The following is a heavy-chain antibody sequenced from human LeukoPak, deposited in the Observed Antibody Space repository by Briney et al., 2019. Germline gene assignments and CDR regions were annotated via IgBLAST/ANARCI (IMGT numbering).Heavy chain of an antibody. J-gene: IGHJ5*02. CDR3: ARAASRIGGRFDP. CDR2: IYNSGST. D-gene: IGHD2-15*01. CDR1: GGSTSSGGYY. V-gene: IGHV4-31*03. Sequence: TSETLSLTCTVSGGSTSSGGYYWSWIRQHPGNGLEWIGYIYNSGSTYYNPSLKSRVTISVDTSKNQFSLKLTSVTVADTAVYYCARAASRIGGRFDPWGQGTLVTVSS.